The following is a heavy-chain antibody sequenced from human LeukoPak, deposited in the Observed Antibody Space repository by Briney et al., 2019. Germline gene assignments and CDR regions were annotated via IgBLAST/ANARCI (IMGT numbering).Heavy chain of an antibody. Sequence: GGSLRLSCAASGFTFSSYAMSWVRQAPGKGLEWVSAISGSGGSTYYADSVKGRFAISRDNSKNTLYLQMNSLRAEDTAVYYCAKAPGHRLRYFGWNTFLDYWGQGTLVTVSS. J-gene: IGHJ4*02. CDR2: ISGSGGST. CDR3: AKAPGHRLRYFGWNTFLDY. V-gene: IGHV3-23*01. D-gene: IGHD3-9*01. CDR1: GFTFSSYA.